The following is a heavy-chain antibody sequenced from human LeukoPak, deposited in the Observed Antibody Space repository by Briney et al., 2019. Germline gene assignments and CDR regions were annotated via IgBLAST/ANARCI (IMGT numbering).Heavy chain of an antibody. CDR2: ISSSSTTI. D-gene: IGHD6-13*01. CDR1: GFTFSSYS. J-gene: IGHJ4*02. CDR3: ARVAEAAAFDS. Sequence: GGSLRLSCAASGFTFSSYSMMWVRQAPGKGLEWVSYISSSSTTIHYADSVKGRFTISRDNSKNSLYLQMNSLRAEDTAVYYCARVAEAAAFDSWGQGTLVTVSS. V-gene: IGHV3-48*04.